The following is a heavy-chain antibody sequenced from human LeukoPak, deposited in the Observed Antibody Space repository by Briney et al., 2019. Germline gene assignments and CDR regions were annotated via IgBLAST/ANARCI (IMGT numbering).Heavy chain of an antibody. V-gene: IGHV3-48*03. CDR1: GFTFRRYE. Sequence: QSGGSLRLSCVVSGFTFRRYEFSWVRQTPGKGLEWISHIYTDDTIYQADSVKGRFTISRDNAKNSLFLQMSSLRAEDTGVYYCERASNSPFDYWGQGALITVSS. D-gene: IGHD2-21*01. CDR2: IYTDDTI. J-gene: IGHJ4*02. CDR3: ERASNSPFDY.